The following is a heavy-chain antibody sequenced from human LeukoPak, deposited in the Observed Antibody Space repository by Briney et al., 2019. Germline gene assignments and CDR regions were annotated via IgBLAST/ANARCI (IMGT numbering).Heavy chain of an antibody. J-gene: IGHJ4*02. CDR3: TRHYRHYYFDY. CDR1: GFTFSNAW. Sequence: GGSLRLSCAASGFTFSNAWMSWVRQAPGKGLEWVGRIKSKTDGGTTDYAAPVKGRFTISRDDSKNTLYLQMNSLKTEDTAVYYCTRHYRHYYFDYWGQGTLVTVSS. V-gene: IGHV3-15*01. D-gene: IGHD1-14*01. CDR2: IKSKTDGGTT.